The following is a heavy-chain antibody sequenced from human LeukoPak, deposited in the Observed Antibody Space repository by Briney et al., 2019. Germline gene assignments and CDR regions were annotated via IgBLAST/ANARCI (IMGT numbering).Heavy chain of an antibody. CDR3: ARDRRENYYDSSGYLDY. J-gene: IGHJ4*02. CDR2: IIPIFGTA. CDR1: GGTFSSYA. D-gene: IGHD3-22*01. V-gene: IGHV1-69*13. Sequence: SVKVSCKASGGTFSSYAISWVRQAPGQGLEWMGGIIPIFGTANYAQKFQGRVTITADESTSTAYMELSSLRSEDTAVYYCARDRRENYYDSSGYLDYWGQGTLVTVSS.